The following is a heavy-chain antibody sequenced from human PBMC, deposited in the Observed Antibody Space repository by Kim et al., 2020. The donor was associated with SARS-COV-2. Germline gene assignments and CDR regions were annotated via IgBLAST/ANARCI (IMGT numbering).Heavy chain of an antibody. CDR1: GYTFTSYY. Sequence: ASVKVSCKASGYTFTSYYMHWVRQAPGQGLEWMGIINPSGGSTSYAQKFQGRVTMTRDTSTSTVYMELSSLRSEDTAVYYCARERRGDGYTQPFFDYWGQGTLVTVSS. D-gene: IGHD3-10*01. V-gene: IGHV1-46*01. CDR2: INPSGGST. J-gene: IGHJ4*02. CDR3: ARERRGDGYTQPFFDY.